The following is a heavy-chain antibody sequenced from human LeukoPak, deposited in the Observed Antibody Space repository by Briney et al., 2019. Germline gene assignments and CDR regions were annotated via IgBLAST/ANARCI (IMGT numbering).Heavy chain of an antibody. Sequence: GGSLRLSCAASGFTFSSYAMNWVRQAPGKGLEWVSDISGRGGSTYYADSVNGRFTISRDNSKNTLYLQMNSLRAEDTAVYYCAKSGYSSGGFLDYWGQGTLVTVSS. CDR1: GFTFSSYA. CDR2: ISGRGGST. J-gene: IGHJ4*02. V-gene: IGHV3-23*01. D-gene: IGHD6-19*01. CDR3: AKSGYSSGGFLDY.